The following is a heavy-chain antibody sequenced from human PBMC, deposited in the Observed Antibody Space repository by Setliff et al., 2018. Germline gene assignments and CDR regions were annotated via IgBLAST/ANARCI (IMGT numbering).Heavy chain of an antibody. Sequence: ASVKVSCKASGYTLTNYYMHWVRQAPGQGLEWMGIINPSGGLTRYAQKFQGRVTMTRDTSTSTVYMEVSSLRSEDTAVYYCARGSEFYYGSGTIDSWGQGTLVTVSS. CDR2: INPSGGLT. CDR3: ARGSEFYYGSGTIDS. D-gene: IGHD3-10*01. CDR1: GYTLTNYY. J-gene: IGHJ4*02. V-gene: IGHV1-46*01.